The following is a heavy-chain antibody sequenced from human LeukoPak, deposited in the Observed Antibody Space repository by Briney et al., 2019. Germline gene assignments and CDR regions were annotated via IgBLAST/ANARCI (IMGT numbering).Heavy chain of an antibody. J-gene: IGHJ4*02. CDR2: IRCDGSNK. V-gene: IGHV3-30*02. CDR1: GFTFSSYG. CDR3: AKGSNVLRFLEWLFDY. Sequence: PGGSLRLSCAASGFTFSSYGMHWVRQAPGKGPEWVAFIRCDGSNKYYADSVKGRFTISRDNSKNTLYLQMNSLRAEDTAVYYCAKGSNVLRFLEWLFDYWGQGTLVTVSS. D-gene: IGHD3-3*01.